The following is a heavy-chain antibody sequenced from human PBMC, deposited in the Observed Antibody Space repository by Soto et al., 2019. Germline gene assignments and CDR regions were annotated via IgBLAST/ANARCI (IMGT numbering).Heavy chain of an antibody. Sequence: QITLKESGPTLVKPTQPLTLTCTFSGFSLSTSGVGVCGIRQCPGKALEWLALIYWDDDKRYSPSLKSRLTTAKDTTKNQVFITTTNMDPVDTATYYCADRTVVVGAATRSLPFDYWGQGTLVTVSS. V-gene: IGHV2-5*02. CDR1: GFSLSTSGVG. J-gene: IGHJ4*02. D-gene: IGHD2-15*01. CDR3: ADRTVVVGAATRSLPFDY. CDR2: IYWDDDK.